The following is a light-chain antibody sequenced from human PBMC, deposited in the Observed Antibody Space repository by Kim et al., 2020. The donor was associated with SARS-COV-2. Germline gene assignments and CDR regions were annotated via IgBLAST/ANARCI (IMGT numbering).Light chain of an antibody. V-gene: IGKV3-20*01. J-gene: IGKJ2*01. CDR3: QQYGTSPYT. Sequence: EIVLTQSPGTLPLSPGERATLSCRASESVSRNYLAWYQQKPGQAPRLLIYGASTRATGIPDRFSGSGSGTDFTLTISRLEPEDLAVFYCQQYGTSPYTFGQGTKLEI. CDR1: ESVSRNY. CDR2: GAS.